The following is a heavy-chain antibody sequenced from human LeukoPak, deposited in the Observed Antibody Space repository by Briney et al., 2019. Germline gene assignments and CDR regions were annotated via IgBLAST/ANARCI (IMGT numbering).Heavy chain of an antibody. Sequence: GGSLRLSCAASGFTFSSYGMHWVRQAPGKGLEWVAVISYDGSNKYYADSVKGRFTISRDNSKNTLYLQMNSLRAEDTAVYYCAKAHPTRLGAYFDYWGQGTLVTVSS. CDR3: AKAHPTRLGAYFDY. CDR1: GFTFSSYG. D-gene: IGHD3-16*01. J-gene: IGHJ4*02. CDR2: ISYDGSNK. V-gene: IGHV3-30*18.